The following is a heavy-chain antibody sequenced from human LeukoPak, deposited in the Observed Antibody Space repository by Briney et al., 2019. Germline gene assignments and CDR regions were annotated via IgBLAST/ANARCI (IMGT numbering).Heavy chain of an antibody. CDR2: ISGSGGST. CDR1: GFTFSSYA. J-gene: IGHJ1*01. CDR3: AKDEDIVVVPAAEYFQH. Sequence: GGSLRLSCAAAGFTFSSYAMSWVRQAPGKGLEWVSAISGSGGSTYYADSVKGRFTISRDNSKNTLYLQMNSLRAEDTAVYYSAKDEDIVVVPAAEYFQHWGQGTLVTVSS. V-gene: IGHV3-23*01. D-gene: IGHD2-2*01.